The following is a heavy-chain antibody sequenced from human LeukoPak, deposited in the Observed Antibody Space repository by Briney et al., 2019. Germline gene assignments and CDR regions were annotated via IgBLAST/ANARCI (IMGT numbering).Heavy chain of an antibody. Sequence: PSETLSLTCTVSGGSITSGGFYWSCIRQPPGKGLEWIGYIHQSGDTYQNPSLKSRVTVSLDRSKNEFYLKLNSVTAADTAVYYCARLIAADPQLDYWGQGTLVTVSS. V-gene: IGHV4-30-2*01. CDR1: GGSITSGGFY. J-gene: IGHJ4*02. CDR3: ARLIAADPQLDY. D-gene: IGHD6-25*01. CDR2: IHQSGDT.